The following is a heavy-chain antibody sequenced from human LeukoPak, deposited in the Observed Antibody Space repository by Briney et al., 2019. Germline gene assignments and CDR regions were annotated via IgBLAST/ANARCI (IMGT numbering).Heavy chain of an antibody. Sequence: ASVKVSCKASGYTFTGYYMHWARQAPGQGLEWMGWINPNSGGTKYAQKFQGRVTMTRDTSISTAYMELSRLRSDDTAVYYCARGGYDYHFDYWGQGTLVTVSS. V-gene: IGHV1-2*02. D-gene: IGHD3-16*01. CDR1: GYTFTGYY. CDR2: INPNSGGT. CDR3: ARGGYDYHFDY. J-gene: IGHJ4*02.